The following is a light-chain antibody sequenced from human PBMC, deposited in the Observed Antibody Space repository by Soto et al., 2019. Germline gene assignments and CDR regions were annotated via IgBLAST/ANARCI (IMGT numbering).Light chain of an antibody. V-gene: IGKV3-11*01. CDR3: QQRSNWPLYT. CDR2: DAS. Sequence: EIVLTQSPATLSLSPGERATLSCRASQSVSNYLAWYQQKTGQAPRLLIYDASIRAIGIPARFSGSGSVTDFTLTISSLEPEDFAVYYCQQRSNWPLYTFGQGTKLEIK. CDR1: QSVSNY. J-gene: IGKJ2*01.